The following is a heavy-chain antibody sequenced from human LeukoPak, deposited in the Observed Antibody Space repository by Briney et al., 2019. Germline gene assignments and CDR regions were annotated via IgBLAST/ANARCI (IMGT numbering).Heavy chain of an antibody. Sequence: GRSLRLSCAASGFNFDDYAMYWVRQAPGKGLEFVSGISWNSGTIGYTDSVKGRFTISRDNAKNSLYLQMNSLRAEDTALYYCAKGAPKVYSDSSGYYVSYVYWGQGTLVTVSS. D-gene: IGHD3-22*01. J-gene: IGHJ4*02. CDR1: GFNFDDYA. CDR2: ISWNSGTI. CDR3: AKGAPKVYSDSSGYYVSYVY. V-gene: IGHV3-9*01.